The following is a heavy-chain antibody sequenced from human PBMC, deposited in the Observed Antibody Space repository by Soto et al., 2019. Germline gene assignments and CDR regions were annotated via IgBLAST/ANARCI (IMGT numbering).Heavy chain of an antibody. Sequence: QVQLVESGGGVVQPGRSLRLSCAASGFTFSSYAMHWVRLAPGKGLEWVTVISYDGSNKYYADSVKGRFTISRDNSKNTLYLQMNSLRAEDTAVYYCARDEEQLLDYWGQGTLVTVSS. CDR1: GFTFSSYA. V-gene: IGHV3-30-3*01. D-gene: IGHD6-6*01. CDR2: ISYDGSNK. CDR3: ARDEEQLLDY. J-gene: IGHJ4*02.